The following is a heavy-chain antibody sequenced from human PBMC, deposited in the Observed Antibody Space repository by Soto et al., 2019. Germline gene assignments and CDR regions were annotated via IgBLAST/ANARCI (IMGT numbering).Heavy chain of an antibody. CDR1: GGSISSSSYY. CDR3: ARQVDWFDP. V-gene: IGHV4-39*01. J-gene: IGHJ5*02. D-gene: IGHD2-15*01. CDR2: IYYSGST. Sequence: LSLTCTVSGGSISSSSYYWGWIRQPPGKGLEWIGSIYYSGSTYYNPSLKSRVTISVDTSKNQFSLKLSSVTAADTAVYYCARQVDWFDPWGQGTLVTVSS.